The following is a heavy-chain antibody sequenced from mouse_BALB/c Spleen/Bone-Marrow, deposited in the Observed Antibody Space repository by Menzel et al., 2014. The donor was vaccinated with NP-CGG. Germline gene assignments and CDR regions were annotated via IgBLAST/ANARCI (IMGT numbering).Heavy chain of an antibody. CDR3: ARSPWFAY. CDR1: GFTFSSFG. CDR2: ISSGSSTI. J-gene: IGHJ3*01. Sequence: EVQLQESGGGLVQPGGSRKLSCAASGFTFSSFGMHWVRQAPEKGLEWVAYISSGSSTIYYADTVKGRFTISRDNPKSTLFLQMTSLRSEDTAMYYCARSPWFAYWGQGTLVTVSA. V-gene: IGHV5-17*02.